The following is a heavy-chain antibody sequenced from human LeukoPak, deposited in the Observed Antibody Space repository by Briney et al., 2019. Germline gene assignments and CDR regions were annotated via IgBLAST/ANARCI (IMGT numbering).Heavy chain of an antibody. CDR1: GGSISSYY. CDR3: ARGRYSGYDSFDY. Sequence: SETLSLTCTVSGGSISSYYWTWIRQPPGKGLEWIGYIYYSGSTNYNPSLKSRVTISVDTSKNQFSLKLSSVTAADTAVYYCARGRYSGYDSFDYWGQGTLVTVSS. D-gene: IGHD5-12*01. CDR2: IYYSGST. V-gene: IGHV4-59*01. J-gene: IGHJ4*02.